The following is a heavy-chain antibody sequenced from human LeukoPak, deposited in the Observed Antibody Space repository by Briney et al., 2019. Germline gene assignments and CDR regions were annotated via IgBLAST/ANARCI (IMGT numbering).Heavy chain of an antibody. CDR3: ARGRSGYYVDY. CDR1: GFTFSSHW. J-gene: IGHJ4*02. CDR2: INSDGRST. V-gene: IGHV3-74*01. Sequence: GGSLRLSCAASGFTFSSHWMHWVRQAPGKGLVWVSRINSDGRSTGYADSVKGRFTMSRDNAKNTLYLQMNSLRAEDTAVYYCARGRSGYYVDYWGQGTLVTVSS. D-gene: IGHD3-3*01.